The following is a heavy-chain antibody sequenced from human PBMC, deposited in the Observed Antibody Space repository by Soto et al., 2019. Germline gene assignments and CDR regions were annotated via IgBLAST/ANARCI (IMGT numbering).Heavy chain of an antibody. Sequence: QLPLQEPGPGLVKPFQTLSLTCSVSGGSITSGGYYWSWIRRVPGKGLEWIGNIYYTGTTYYNAALKSRLTISVDTSKSQFSLNLSSVTAADTAVYFCARATTTVTTFDSWGQGTQVTVSS. CDR3: ARATTTVTTFDS. J-gene: IGHJ4*02. D-gene: IGHD4-17*01. CDR2: IYYTGTT. V-gene: IGHV4-31*03. CDR1: GGSITSGGYY.